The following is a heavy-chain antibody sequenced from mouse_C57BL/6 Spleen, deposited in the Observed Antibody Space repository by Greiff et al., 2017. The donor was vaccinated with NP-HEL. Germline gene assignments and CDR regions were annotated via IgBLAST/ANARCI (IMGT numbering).Heavy chain of an antibody. D-gene: IGHD6-1*01. CDR1: GYTFTSYW. Sequence: VKLQQSGAELVKPGASVKMSCKASGYTFTSYWITWVKQRPGQGLEWIGDIYPGSGSTNYNEKFKSKATLTVDTSSSTAYMQLSSLTSEDSAVYYCARALSQAYYYAMDYWGQGTSVTVSS. J-gene: IGHJ4*01. CDR3: ARALSQAYYYAMDY. V-gene: IGHV1-55*01. CDR2: IYPGSGST.